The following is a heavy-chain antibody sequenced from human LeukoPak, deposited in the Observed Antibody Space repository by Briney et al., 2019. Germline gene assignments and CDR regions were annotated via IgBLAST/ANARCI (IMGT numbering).Heavy chain of an antibody. Sequence: SETLSLTCSVSGGSISSISYYWGWIRQPPGKGLEWIGSMYHNGSTYYNPSLKSRVTISVDTSKNQFSLKLTSVTAADTAVYYCARHPSGRMWLQQGGWFDPWGQGTLVTVSS. CDR3: ARHPSGRMWLQQGGWFDP. CDR1: GGSISSISYY. V-gene: IGHV4-39*01. CDR2: MYHNGST. J-gene: IGHJ5*02. D-gene: IGHD5-24*01.